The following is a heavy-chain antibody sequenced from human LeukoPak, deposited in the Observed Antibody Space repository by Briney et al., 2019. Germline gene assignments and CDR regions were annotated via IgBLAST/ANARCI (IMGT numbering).Heavy chain of an antibody. CDR3: AKVPPFSGGSGGWEYYYYYMDV. D-gene: IGHD3-10*01. V-gene: IGHV3-30*02. Sequence: GGSLRLSCAASGFTFSSYGMNWVRQAPGKGLEWVAFIRYDGSKKYSADSVKGRFTISRDNSKNTLYLQMNSLRAEDTAVYYCAKVPPFSGGSGGWEYYYYYMDVWGKGTTVTISS. J-gene: IGHJ6*03. CDR2: IRYDGSKK. CDR1: GFTFSSYG.